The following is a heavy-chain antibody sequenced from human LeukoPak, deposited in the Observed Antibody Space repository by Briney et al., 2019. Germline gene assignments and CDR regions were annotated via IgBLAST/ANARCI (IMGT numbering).Heavy chain of an antibody. V-gene: IGHV4-31*03. CDR2: IYYSGST. Sequence: PSETLSLTCTVSGGSISSGGYYWSWIRQHPGKGLEWIGYIYYSGSTYYNPSLKSRVTISVDTSKNQFSLKLSSVTAADTAVYYCARVKEGLSDSSVDFGEFFDYWGQGTLVTVSS. J-gene: IGHJ4*02. D-gene: IGHD3-22*01. CDR3: ARVKEGLSDSSVDFGEFFDY. CDR1: GGSISSGGYY.